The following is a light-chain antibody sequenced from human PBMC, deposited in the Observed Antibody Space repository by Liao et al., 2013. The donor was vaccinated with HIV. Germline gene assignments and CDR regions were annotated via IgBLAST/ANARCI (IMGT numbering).Light chain of an antibody. CDR3: QVWDSNTDHYV. CDR2: QDT. Sequence: SYELTQPPSVSVSPGQTASITCSGDKLGDKYACWYQQKPGQAPVLVIYQDTKRPSGIPERFSGSSSGNTATLTVSRVEAGDEADYYCQVWDSNTDHYVFGTGTQGHRP. V-gene: IGLV3-1*01. CDR1: KLGDKY. J-gene: IGLJ1*01.